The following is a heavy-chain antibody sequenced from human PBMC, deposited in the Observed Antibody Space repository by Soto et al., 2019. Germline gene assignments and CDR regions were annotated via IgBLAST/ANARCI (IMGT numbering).Heavy chain of an antibody. Sequence: QVQLVQSGAEVKKPGASVKVSCKASGYTFTSYDINWVRQATGQGLEWMGWMNPNSGNTGYAQKFQGRVTMTRNTSISTAYMELSSLRSEDTAVYYCARDPPAGGIVPAADDYWGQGTLVTVSS. J-gene: IGHJ4*02. D-gene: IGHD2-2*01. CDR3: ARDPPAGGIVPAADDY. CDR1: GYTFTSYD. V-gene: IGHV1-8*01. CDR2: MNPNSGNT.